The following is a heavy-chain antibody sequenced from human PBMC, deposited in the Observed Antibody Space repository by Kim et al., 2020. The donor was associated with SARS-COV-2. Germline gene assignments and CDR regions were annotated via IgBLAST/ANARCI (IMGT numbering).Heavy chain of an antibody. V-gene: IGHV1-3*01. J-gene: IGHJ3*02. CDR3: ATGGYCSGGSCLGGAFDI. D-gene: IGHD2-15*01. Sequence: QGRVTITRDTSASTAYMELSSLRSEDTAVYYCATGGYCSGGSCLGGAFDIWGQGTMVTVSS.